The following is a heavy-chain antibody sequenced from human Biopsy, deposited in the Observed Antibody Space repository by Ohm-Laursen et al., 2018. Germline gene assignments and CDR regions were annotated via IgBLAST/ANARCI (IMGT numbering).Heavy chain of an antibody. D-gene: IGHD3-10*01. J-gene: IGHJ6*02. V-gene: IGHV1-69*04. CDR1: GDTFSRSA. CDR3: ARGGSGSGYYGMDV. CDR2: IIPIVGIT. Sequence: SSVKVSCKPSGDTFSRSAVFWVRQAPGQGLVYLGRIIPIVGITNHAQTFQGRITLTADKSTFMVYMELSRLRSDDTAIYYCARGGSGSGYYGMDVWGQGATVSVSS.